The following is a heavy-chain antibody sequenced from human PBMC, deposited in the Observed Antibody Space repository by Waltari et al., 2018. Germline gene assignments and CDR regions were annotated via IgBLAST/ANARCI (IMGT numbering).Heavy chain of an antibody. CDR3: ARGQRNMDRDWYFDL. V-gene: IGHV3-48*01. D-gene: IGHD2-2*03. Sequence: EVQLVESGGGLVQPGGSLRLSCAASGFTFSSYSMNWVRQAPGKGLEWVSYISSSSSTIYYADSVKGRFTISRDNAKNSLYLQMNSLRAEDTAVYYCARGQRNMDRDWYFDLWGRGTLVTVSS. J-gene: IGHJ2*01. CDR1: GFTFSSYS. CDR2: ISSSSSTI.